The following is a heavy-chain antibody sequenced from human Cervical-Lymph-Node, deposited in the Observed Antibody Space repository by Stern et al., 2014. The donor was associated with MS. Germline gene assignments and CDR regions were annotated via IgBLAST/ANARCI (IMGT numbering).Heavy chain of an antibody. Sequence: EDQLVESGGGLVQPGVSLRLSCGGSDFSFGHHSMSWVRQAPGKGLEWVSGIGVTLDTTHAEDSVKGRFAITRDKSKTTLDLKMNSRRADDAAIYYCAKDRGGLVDTGTFDYWGQGTLVTVSS. D-gene: IGHD4-17*01. V-gene: IGHV3-23*04. J-gene: IGHJ4*02. CDR3: AKDRGGLVDTGTFDY. CDR2: IGVTLDTT. CDR1: DFSFGHHS.